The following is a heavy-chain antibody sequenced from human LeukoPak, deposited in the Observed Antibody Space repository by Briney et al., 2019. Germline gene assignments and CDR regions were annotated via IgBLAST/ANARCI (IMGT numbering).Heavy chain of an antibody. J-gene: IGHJ6*02. Sequence: ASVKVPCKASGYTFTSYGISWVRQAPGQGLEWMGWISAYNGNTNYAQKLQGRVTMTTDTSTSTAYMELRSLRSDDTAVYYCARDQYYDILTGYSYYYYGMDVWGQGTTVTVSS. V-gene: IGHV1-18*01. D-gene: IGHD3-9*01. CDR1: GYTFTSYG. CDR2: ISAYNGNT. CDR3: ARDQYYDILTGYSYYYYGMDV.